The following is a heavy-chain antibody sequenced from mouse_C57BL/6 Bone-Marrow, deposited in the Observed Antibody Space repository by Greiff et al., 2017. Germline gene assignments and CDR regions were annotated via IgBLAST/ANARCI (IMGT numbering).Heavy chain of an antibody. J-gene: IGHJ4*01. CDR3: ARRGGKYAMDY. V-gene: IGHV1-19*01. CDR1: GYTFTDYY. D-gene: IGHD1-1*01. Sequence: EVQLQESGPVLVKPGASVQMSCKASGYTFTDYYMNWVKQSHGKSLEWIGVINPYNGGTSYNQKFKGKATLTVDKYSSTAYMELNSLTSEDSAVYYCARRGGKYAMDYWGQGTSVTVSS. CDR2: INPYNGGT.